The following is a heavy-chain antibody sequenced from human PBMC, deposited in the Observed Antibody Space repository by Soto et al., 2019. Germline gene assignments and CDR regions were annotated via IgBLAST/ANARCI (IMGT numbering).Heavy chain of an antibody. D-gene: IGHD3-22*01. CDR2: IYYSGST. V-gene: IGHV4-39*01. J-gene: IGHJ4*02. CDR1: GGSISSSSYY. CDR3: ATLLSNRLLPDVDHFFDY. Sequence: SETLSLTCTVSGGSISSSSYYWGWIRQPPGKGLEWIGSIYYSGSTYYNPSLKSRVTISVDTSKNQFSLKLSSVTAADTAVYYCATLLSNRLLPDVDHFFDYWGQGTLVTVPS.